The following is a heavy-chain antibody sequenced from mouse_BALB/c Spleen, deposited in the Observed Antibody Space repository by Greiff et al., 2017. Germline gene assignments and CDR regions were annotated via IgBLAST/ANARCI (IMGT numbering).Heavy chain of an antibody. D-gene: IGHD2-1*01. Sequence: EVKVEESGPGLVKPSQSLSLTCSVTGYSITSGYYWNWIRQFPGNKLEWMGYISYDGSNNYNPSLKNRISITRDTSKNQFFLKLNSVTTEDTATYYCARGIYPWGQGTSVTVSS. V-gene: IGHV3-6*02. CDR3: ARGIYP. CDR1: GYSITSGYY. J-gene: IGHJ4*01. CDR2: ISYDGSN.